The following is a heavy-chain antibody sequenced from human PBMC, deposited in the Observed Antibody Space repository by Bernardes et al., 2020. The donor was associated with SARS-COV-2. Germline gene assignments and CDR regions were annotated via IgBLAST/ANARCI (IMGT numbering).Heavy chain of an antibody. CDR1: GFTFSSYS. Sequence: GGSLRLSCAASGFTFSSYSTNWVRQAPGKGLEWVSYISSSSSTIYYADSVKGRFTISRDNAKNSLYLQMNSLRAEDTAVYYCARDKGSSSWYVNWFDPWGQGTLVTVSS. CDR3: ARDKGSSSWYVNWFDP. V-gene: IGHV3-48*01. CDR2: ISSSSSTI. J-gene: IGHJ5*02. D-gene: IGHD6-13*01.